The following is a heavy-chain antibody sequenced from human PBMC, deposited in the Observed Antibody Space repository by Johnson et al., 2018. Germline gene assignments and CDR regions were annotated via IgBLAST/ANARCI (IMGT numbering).Heavy chain of an antibody. J-gene: IGHJ4*02. Sequence: EVQLVESGGGLVKPGGSLRLSCAASGFTFSNAWMDWVRQAPGKGLEWVSSISCSSSYIYYADSVKGRFTISRDNAKNSLYLQMNSLGAEDTAVYYCARGYCSSTSCYYYFDYWGQGTLVTVSS. CDR2: ISCSSSYI. D-gene: IGHD2-2*01. CDR1: GFTFSNAW. CDR3: ARGYCSSTSCYYYFDY. V-gene: IGHV3-21*01.